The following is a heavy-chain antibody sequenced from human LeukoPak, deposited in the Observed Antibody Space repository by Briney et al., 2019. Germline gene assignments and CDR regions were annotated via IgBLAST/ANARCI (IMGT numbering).Heavy chain of an antibody. J-gene: IGHJ4*02. Sequence: GASVKVSCKASGYTFTGYYMHWVRQAPGQGLEWMGWISAYNGNTNYAQKLQGRVTMTTDTSTSTAYMELRSLRSDDTAVYYCARDRSWWHRCSGGSCYSSIHFDYWGQGTLVTVSS. CDR3: ARDRSWWHRCSGGSCYSSIHFDY. D-gene: IGHD2-15*01. CDR1: GYTFTGYY. V-gene: IGHV1-18*04. CDR2: ISAYNGNT.